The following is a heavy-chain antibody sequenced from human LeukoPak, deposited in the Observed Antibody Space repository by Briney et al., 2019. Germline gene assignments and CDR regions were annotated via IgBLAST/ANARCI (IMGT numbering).Heavy chain of an antibody. CDR1: GFTFDDYA. J-gene: IGHJ3*02. D-gene: IGHD6-13*01. V-gene: IGHV3-9*01. Sequence: GRSLRLSCAASGFTFDDYAMHWVRQAPGKGLEWVSGISWNSGSIGYADSVKGRFTISRGNAKNSLYLQMNSLRAEDTALYYCAKGEQLVDDAFDIWGQGTMVTVSS. CDR3: AKGEQLVDDAFDI. CDR2: ISWNSGSI.